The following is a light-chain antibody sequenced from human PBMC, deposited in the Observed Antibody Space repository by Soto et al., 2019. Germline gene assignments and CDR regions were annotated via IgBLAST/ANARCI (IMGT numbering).Light chain of an antibody. CDR3: QQSNGIPYT. Sequence: DIQMTQSPSSLSASVGDRVTITCRASQTISTYFNWYQQEPGKAPKLLIYAASSLQSGVPSRFSGSGSATDFTLTISSLQPEDFAAYYCQQSNGIPYTFGQGTKLEIK. CDR1: QTISTY. V-gene: IGKV1-39*01. CDR2: AAS. J-gene: IGKJ2*01.